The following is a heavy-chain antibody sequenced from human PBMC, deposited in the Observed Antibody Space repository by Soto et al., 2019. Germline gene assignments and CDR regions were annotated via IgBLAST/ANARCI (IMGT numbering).Heavy chain of an antibody. CDR2: IYVSGST. V-gene: IGHV4-4*07. Sequence: QVQLQESGPGLVKPSETLSLTCTVSGGSISNYYWNWIRQSAGKGLEWIGRIYVSGSTNYNPSLVSRVTMSVDTSKNQFSLKLSSVTAADTAVYFCAGDQGYYYSALDVWGQGTTVTVSS. CDR1: GGSISNYY. CDR3: AGDQGYYYSALDV. J-gene: IGHJ6*02.